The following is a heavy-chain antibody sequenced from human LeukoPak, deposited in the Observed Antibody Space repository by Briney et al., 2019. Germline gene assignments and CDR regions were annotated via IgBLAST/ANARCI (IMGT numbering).Heavy chain of an antibody. J-gene: IGHJ6*03. CDR3: AKGKPWNYYYMDV. CDR2: ISSSSSTI. D-gene: IGHD1-1*01. Sequence: PGGSLRLSCAASGFTFSSYSMNWVRQAPGKGLEWVSYISSSSSTIYYADSVKGRFTISRDNAKNSLYLQMNSLRAEDTAVYYCAKGKPWNYYYMDVWGKGTTVTVSS. CDR1: GFTFSSYS. V-gene: IGHV3-48*04.